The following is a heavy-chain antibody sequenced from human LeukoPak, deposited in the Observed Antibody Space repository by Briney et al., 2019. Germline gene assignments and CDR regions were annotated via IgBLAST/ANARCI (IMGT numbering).Heavy chain of an antibody. J-gene: IGHJ4*02. V-gene: IGHV1-2*02. CDR2: INPNSGGT. Sequence: ASVKVSCKASGYTFTGYYMHWVRQAPGQGLEWMGWINPNSGGTNYAQKFQGRVTMTRDTSISTAYMELSRLRSDDTAVYYCARESKKGITGTRYPNDYWGQGTLVTVSS. D-gene: IGHD1-20*01. CDR3: ARESKKGITGTRYPNDY. CDR1: GYTFTGYY.